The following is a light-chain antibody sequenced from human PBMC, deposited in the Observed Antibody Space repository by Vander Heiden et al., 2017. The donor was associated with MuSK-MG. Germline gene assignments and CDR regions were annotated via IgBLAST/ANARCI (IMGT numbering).Light chain of an antibody. V-gene: IGKV1-39*01. CDR3: RQIDSITWT. CDR1: QSISTF. J-gene: IGKJ1*01. CDR2: AAS. Sequence: DIQMAQSPSSLSASVGDTVTITCRASQSISTFLNWYQQKPVRAPKLLIYAASSLQSGVPSRFSGSGDGTDFTLTINSLQPEDFATYYCRQIDSITWTFGQGTKVEVK.